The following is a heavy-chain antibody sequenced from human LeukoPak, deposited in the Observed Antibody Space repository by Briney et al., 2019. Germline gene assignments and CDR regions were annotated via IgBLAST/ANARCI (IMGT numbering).Heavy chain of an antibody. CDR1: GFTFSSYG. V-gene: IGHV3-33*06. CDR3: AKGKRITIFGVLRGGSDWFDP. J-gene: IGHJ5*02. D-gene: IGHD3-3*01. Sequence: GRSLRLSCAASGFTFSSYGMHWVRQAPGKGLEWVAVIWYDGSNKYYADSVKGRFTISKDNSKNTLYLQMNSLRAEDTAVYYCAKGKRITIFGVLRGGSDWFDPWGQGTLVTVSS. CDR2: IWYDGSNK.